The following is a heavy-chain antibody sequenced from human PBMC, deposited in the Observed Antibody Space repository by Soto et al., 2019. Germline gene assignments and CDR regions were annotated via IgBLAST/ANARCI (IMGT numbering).Heavy chain of an antibody. D-gene: IGHD2-15*01. Sequence: QVQLVESGGGVVQPGRSLRLSCAASGFTFSSYAMHWVRQAPGKGLEWVAVISDDGSNKYYADSVKGRFTISRDNSKNTLYRQMNSLRAEETAVYYCAREVLGYCSGGSCYSGGYYYGMDVWGQGTTVTVSS. CDR2: ISDDGSNK. CDR3: AREVLGYCSGGSCYSGGYYYGMDV. V-gene: IGHV3-30-3*01. J-gene: IGHJ6*02. CDR1: GFTFSSYA.